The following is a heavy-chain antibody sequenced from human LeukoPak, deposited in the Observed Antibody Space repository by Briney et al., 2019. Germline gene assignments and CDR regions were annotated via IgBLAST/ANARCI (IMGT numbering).Heavy chain of an antibody. CDR2: INEDGTYR. D-gene: IGHD6-6*01. V-gene: IGHV3-7*02. CDR3: ATIHHTSSSY. Sequence: SGGSLRLSCVVTEITFSRRYMQWVRQAPGGGLEWQAEINEDGTYRSYMDSVKGRFTISRDNAQNLLFLQMNSLRVEDTAVYYCATIHHTSSSYWGQGAPVSVSS. CDR1: EITFSRRY. J-gene: IGHJ4*02.